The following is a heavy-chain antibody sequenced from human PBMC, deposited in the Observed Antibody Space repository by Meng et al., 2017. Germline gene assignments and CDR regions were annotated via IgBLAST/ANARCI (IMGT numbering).Heavy chain of an antibody. Sequence: VRLVGVGGGLVRPGGALRLSCAAFGFTFSSYAMSWVRQAPGKGLEWVSAISGSGGSTYYADSVKGRFTISRDNSKNTLYLQMNSLRAEDTAVYYCAKHITGTSSFDYWGQGTLVTVSS. CDR3: AKHITGTSSFDY. D-gene: IGHD1-7*01. CDR2: ISGSGGST. J-gene: IGHJ4*02. CDR1: GFTFSSYA. V-gene: IGHV3-23*04.